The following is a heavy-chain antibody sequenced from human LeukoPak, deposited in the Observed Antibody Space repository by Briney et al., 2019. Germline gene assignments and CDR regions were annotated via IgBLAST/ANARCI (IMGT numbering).Heavy chain of an antibody. J-gene: IGHJ5*02. CDR1: GDSISSNSAA. CDR3: ARDPYSSSPPHYAEAFDP. Sequence: SQTLSLTCAISGDSISSNSAAWNWIRQSPSRGLEWLGRTYYRSKWYNDYAVSVKSRITINPDTSKNQFSLQLNSVTPEDTAVYYCARDPYSSSPPHYAEAFDPWGQGTLVTVSS. CDR2: TYYRSKWYN. V-gene: IGHV6-1*01. D-gene: IGHD6-6*01.